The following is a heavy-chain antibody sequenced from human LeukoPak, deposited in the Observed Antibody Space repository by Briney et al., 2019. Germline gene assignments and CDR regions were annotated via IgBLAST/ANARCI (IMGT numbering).Heavy chain of an antibody. V-gene: IGHV3-48*01. D-gene: IGHD3-3*01. CDR3: ARGDPIYDFWSGGDY. CDR1: GFTFNSYA. CDR2: ISSSSNVI. J-gene: IGHJ4*02. Sequence: PGGSLRLSCAASGFTFNSYAFNWVRQAPGKGLEWVSYISSSSNVIYYTDPVKGRFTISRDNARNLLSLQMNSLRAEDTAVYYCARGDPIYDFWSGGDYWGQGSLVTVSS.